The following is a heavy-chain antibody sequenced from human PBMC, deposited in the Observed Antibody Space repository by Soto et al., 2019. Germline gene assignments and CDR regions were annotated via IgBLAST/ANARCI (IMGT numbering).Heavy chain of an antibody. CDR2: INTRANII. CDR3: VRVIDCLQTSANYEDAFDK. V-gene: IGHV3-11*01. J-gene: IGHJ3*02. D-gene: IGHD1-26*01. CDR1: GFTFSDYD. Sequence: QVQLVESGGDLVKPGGSLRLSCAASGFTFSDYDMSWIRQAPGKGLEWVSHINTRANIINYADSVKGRFTITRDNSKNSLYLQMNSLRAEDTALYYCVRVIDCLQTSANYEDAFDKWGQGTMVTVSS.